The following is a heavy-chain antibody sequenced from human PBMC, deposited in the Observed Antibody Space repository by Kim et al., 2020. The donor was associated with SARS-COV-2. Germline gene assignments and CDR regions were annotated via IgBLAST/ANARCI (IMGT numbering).Heavy chain of an antibody. D-gene: IGHD1-26*01. CDR3: ARENMATCGARCDY. CDR2: LNTNTGNP. V-gene: IGHV7-4-1*02. J-gene: IGHJ4*02. CDR1: GYTFDTYP. Sequence: ASVKVSCKASGYTFDTYPMTWLRQAPGQGLEWMGWLNTNTGNPTYAQGFKGRFALSLDTSVSTAYLQITSLEAEDTAVYYCARENMATCGARCDYWGQGPRDPVPS.